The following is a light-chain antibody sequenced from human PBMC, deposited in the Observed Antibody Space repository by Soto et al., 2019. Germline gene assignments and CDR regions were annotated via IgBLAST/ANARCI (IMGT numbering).Light chain of an antibody. V-gene: IGLV2-14*01. Sequence: QSALTQPASVSGSPGQSITISCTGTSSDVGGYNYVSWYQQHPGKAPKLMIYEVSNRPSGVSNRFSGSKSGNIASLTISGLQAEDEPDYYCSSYTSSSTHVVFGGGTKLTVL. CDR1: SSDVGGYNY. J-gene: IGLJ2*01. CDR2: EVS. CDR3: SSYTSSSTHVV.